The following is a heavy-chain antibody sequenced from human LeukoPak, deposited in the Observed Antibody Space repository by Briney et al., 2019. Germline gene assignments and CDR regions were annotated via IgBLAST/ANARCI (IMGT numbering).Heavy chain of an antibody. CDR3: AREPVDTMIVVVIVYFFDY. CDR1: GFTFSSYA. CDR2: ISYDGSNK. Sequence: GGSLRLSCAASGFTFSSYAMHWVRQAPGKGLEWVAIISYDGSNKYYADSVKGRFTISRDNSKNTLYLQMNSLRAEDTAVYYCAREPVDTMIVVVIVYFFDYWGQGTLVTVSS. D-gene: IGHD3-22*01. J-gene: IGHJ4*02. V-gene: IGHV3-30-3*01.